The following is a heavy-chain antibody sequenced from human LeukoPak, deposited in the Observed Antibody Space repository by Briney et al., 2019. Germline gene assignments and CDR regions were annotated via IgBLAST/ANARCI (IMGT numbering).Heavy chain of an antibody. V-gene: IGHV3-30*04. CDR3: ARDRKAVTGAFDY. CDR2: ISYDGSNK. D-gene: IGHD6-19*01. J-gene: IGHJ4*02. Sequence: PGGSLRLSCAASEFTFSHHAMHWVRQAPGKGLEWVAVISYDGSNKYHADSVKGRFIISRDNSKNTLYLQMNSLRADDTAVYYCARDRKAVTGAFDYWGQGTLVTVSS. CDR1: EFTFSHHA.